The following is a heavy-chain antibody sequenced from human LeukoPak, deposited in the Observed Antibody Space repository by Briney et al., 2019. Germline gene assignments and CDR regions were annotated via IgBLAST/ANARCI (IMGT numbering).Heavy chain of an antibody. CDR2: ISSSSSTI. D-gene: IGHD6-13*01. CDR1: GFTFSSYS. J-gene: IGHJ4*02. Sequence: QPGGSLRLSCAASGFTFSSYSMNWVRQAPGKGLEWVSYISSSSSTIYYADSVKGRFTISRDNSKNTLYLQMNSLRAEDTAVYYCAKDIRGGSSWTLDYWGQGTLVTVSS. V-gene: IGHV3-48*01. CDR3: AKDIRGGSSWTLDY.